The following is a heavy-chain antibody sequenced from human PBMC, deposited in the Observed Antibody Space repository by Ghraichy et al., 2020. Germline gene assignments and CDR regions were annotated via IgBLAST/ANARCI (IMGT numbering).Heavy chain of an antibody. CDR3: AKGPHQILFDCFEY. CDR1: GFTVSTFA. V-gene: IGHV3-23*01. J-gene: IGHJ4*02. Sequence: GGSLRLSCAASGFTVSTFAMAWVRQTPEKGLEWVSSISGAGGSTYYADSVEGRFTISKDNSKNILYLEMNSLRVEDTAVYYCAKGPHQILFDCFEYWGQGTQVTVSS. D-gene: IGHD2-21*01. CDR2: ISGAGGST.